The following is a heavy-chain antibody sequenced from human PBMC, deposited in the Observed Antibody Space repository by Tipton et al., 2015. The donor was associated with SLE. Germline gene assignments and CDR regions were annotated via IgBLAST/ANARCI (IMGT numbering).Heavy chain of an antibody. V-gene: IGHV3-30*04. Sequence: SLRLSCAASGLTFSSYAMHWVRQAPGKGLEWVAVISYDGSYKYYADSVKGRFTISRDNSKNTLYLQMNSLRAEDTAVYYCASLLTGYYGMDVWGQGTTVTVSS. CDR1: GLTFSSYA. CDR3: ASLLTGYYGMDV. J-gene: IGHJ6*02. CDR2: ISYDGSYK. D-gene: IGHD2-15*01.